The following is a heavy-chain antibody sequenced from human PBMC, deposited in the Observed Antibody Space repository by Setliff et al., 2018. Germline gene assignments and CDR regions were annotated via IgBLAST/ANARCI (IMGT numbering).Heavy chain of an antibody. CDR3: ARDRWYSTSQSGLNAFDI. J-gene: IGHJ3*02. D-gene: IGHD6-13*01. Sequence: GGSLRLSCAASGFTFSDYYMTWIRQAPGKGLEWVSSISSSGTTIYYADSLKGRFTISRDNAKKSLFLQMNSLRAEDTAVYYCARDRWYSTSQSGLNAFDIWGQGTMVTV. V-gene: IGHV3-11*04. CDR1: GFTFSDYY. CDR2: ISSSGTTI.